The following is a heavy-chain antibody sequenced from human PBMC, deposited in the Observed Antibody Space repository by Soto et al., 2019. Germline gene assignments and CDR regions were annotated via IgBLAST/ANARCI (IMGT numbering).Heavy chain of an antibody. Sequence: LQLQESGSGLVKPSQTLSLTCGVSGGSINSGDYAWTWIRQPPGKGLEWMGYMYHSGSTYYNSSFKDRVTILADRSKNQFSPKLSSVTAADTAVYYCAGIRIAAAGGGLDVWGQGTKVTVSS. CDR2: MYHSGST. V-gene: IGHV4-30-2*01. D-gene: IGHD6-13*01. CDR1: GGSINSGDYA. CDR3: AGIRIAAAGGGLDV. J-gene: IGHJ6*02.